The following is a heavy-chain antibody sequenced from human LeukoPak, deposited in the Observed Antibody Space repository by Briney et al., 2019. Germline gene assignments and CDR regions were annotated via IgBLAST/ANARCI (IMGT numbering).Heavy chain of an antibody. CDR3: ASLAVAGGWFDP. J-gene: IGHJ5*02. V-gene: IGHV4-39*02. CDR2: IYYSGST. Sequence: SETLSLTCTVSGGSISSSSYSWDWIRQPPGKGLEWIGSIYYSGSTYYNPSLKSRVTISVDTSKNHFFLKVSSVTAADTAVYYCASLAVAGGWFDPWGQGTLVTVSS. D-gene: IGHD6-19*01. CDR1: GGSISSSSYS.